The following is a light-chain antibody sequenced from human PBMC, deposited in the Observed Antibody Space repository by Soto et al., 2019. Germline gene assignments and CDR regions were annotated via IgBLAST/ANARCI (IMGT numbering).Light chain of an antibody. J-gene: IGKJ1*01. CDR1: QSVLYSSNNRNY. Sequence: DIVMTQSPDSLAVSLGERATINCKSSQSVLYSSNNRNYLAWYQQKPGQPPKLLIYWSSTRESGVPDRFSGSGSGTAFTHTISSLQAEDVAVYYFQQYYSTPWTFGQGTEVEIK. CDR3: QQYYSTPWT. V-gene: IGKV4-1*01. CDR2: WSS.